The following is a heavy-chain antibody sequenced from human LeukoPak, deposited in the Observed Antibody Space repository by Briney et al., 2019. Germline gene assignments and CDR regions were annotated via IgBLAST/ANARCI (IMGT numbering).Heavy chain of an antibody. CDR1: GFTFSSYS. CDR3: ARGGAGYYYYYMDV. J-gene: IGHJ6*03. Sequence: GGSVRLSCAASGFTFSSYSMNWVRQAPGKGLEWVSSISSSSSYIYYADSVKGRFTISRDNAKNSLYLQMNSLRAEDTAVYYCARGGAGYYYYYMDVWGKGTTVTVSS. CDR2: ISSSSSYI. V-gene: IGHV3-21*01. D-gene: IGHD5-12*01.